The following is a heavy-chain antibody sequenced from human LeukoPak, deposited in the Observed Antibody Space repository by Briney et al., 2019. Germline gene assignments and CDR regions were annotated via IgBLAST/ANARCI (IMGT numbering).Heavy chain of an antibody. CDR2: ISGGSRTI. CDR1: GFTFSDYY. V-gene: IGHV3-11*04. CDR3: TRVAKSGFFDP. Sequence: KSGGSLRLSCAASGFTFSDYYMNWIRQAPGKGLEWVSSISGGSRTINYADSVKGRFTISRDNSKNTLYLQMGSLRVEDMAVYYCTRVAKSGFFDPWGQGTLVTVSS. J-gene: IGHJ5*02. D-gene: IGHD3-10*01.